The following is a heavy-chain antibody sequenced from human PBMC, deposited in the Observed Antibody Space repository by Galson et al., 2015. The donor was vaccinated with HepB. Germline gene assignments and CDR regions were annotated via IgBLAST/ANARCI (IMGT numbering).Heavy chain of an antibody. CDR3: ARDGIYGDYGPYYYYGMDV. CDR2: ISAYNGNT. D-gene: IGHD4-17*01. CDR1: GYTFTSYG. V-gene: IGHV1-18*04. Sequence: SVKVSCKASGYTFTSYGISWVRQAPGQGLEWMGWISAYNGNTNYAQKLQGRVTMTTDTSTSTAYMELRSLRSDDTAVYYCARDGIYGDYGPYYYYGMDVWGKGTTVTVSS. J-gene: IGHJ6*04.